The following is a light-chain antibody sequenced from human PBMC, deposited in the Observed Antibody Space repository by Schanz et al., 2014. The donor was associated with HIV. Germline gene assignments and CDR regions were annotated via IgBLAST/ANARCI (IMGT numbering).Light chain of an antibody. V-gene: IGLV1-51*01. CDR2: DNY. CDR3: ATWDSSLSAGYVI. Sequence: QSVLTQPPSVSAAPGQKVTISCSGSNSNIGHNYVSWYQQLPGTAPKLLINDNYLRPSGIPDRFSGSKSGSSATLGITGLQTGDEADYYCATWDSSLSAGYVIFGGGTKLTV. J-gene: IGLJ2*01. CDR1: NSNIGHNY.